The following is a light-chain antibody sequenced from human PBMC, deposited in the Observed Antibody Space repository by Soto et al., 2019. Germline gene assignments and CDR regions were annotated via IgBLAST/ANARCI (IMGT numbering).Light chain of an antibody. J-gene: IGKJ5*01. Sequence: EIVLTQSPATLSLSPGERATLSCRASQSVKTFLVWYQQRPGQPPRLLIHDASHRAAGIPARFSGSGFGTDFTLTISSLEPEDAAVYYCQRRSNWPPITFGQGTRWRL. CDR1: QSVKTF. CDR2: DAS. CDR3: QRRSNWPPIT. V-gene: IGKV3-11*01.